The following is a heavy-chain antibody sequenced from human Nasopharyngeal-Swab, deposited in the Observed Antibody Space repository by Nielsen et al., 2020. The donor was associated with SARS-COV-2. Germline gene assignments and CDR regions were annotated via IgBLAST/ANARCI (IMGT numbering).Heavy chain of an antibody. V-gene: IGHV4-4*02. Sequence: WIRQPPGKGLEWIGGIHHSGSTTYNPSLKSRVTISIDKSKNQLSLRVTSVTAADTAVYYCARDREKDRLRYYGMDVWGQGTTITVSS. D-gene: IGHD1-14*01. CDR2: IHHSGST. J-gene: IGHJ6*02. CDR3: ARDREKDRLRYYGMDV.